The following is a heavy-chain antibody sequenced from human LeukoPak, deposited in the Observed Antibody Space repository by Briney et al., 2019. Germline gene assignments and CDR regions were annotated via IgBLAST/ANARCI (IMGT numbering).Heavy chain of an antibody. D-gene: IGHD3-22*01. CDR1: GFTVSSNY. CDR3: ARVGSSGYYFDY. V-gene: IGHV3-53*01. CDR2: TYSGGGT. Sequence: GGSLRLSCAASGFTVSSNYMTWVRQAPGKGLEWVSVTYSGGGTDYADSVKGRFTVSRDNSKNTLYLQMNSLRAEDTAVYYCARVGSSGYYFDYWGQGTLVTVSS. J-gene: IGHJ4*02.